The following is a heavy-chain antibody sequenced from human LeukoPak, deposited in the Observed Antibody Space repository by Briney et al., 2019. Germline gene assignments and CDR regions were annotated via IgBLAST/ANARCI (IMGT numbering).Heavy chain of an antibody. V-gene: IGHV3-74*01. CDR2: INSDGSAT. Sequence: GGSLRLSCAASGFTFSSYWMQWVRQAPGKGLVWVSRINSDGSATSHADSVKGRFTISRDNAKNTLYLQMNSLRAEDTAVYYCATTRFVGSALDYWGQGTLVTVSS. J-gene: IGHJ4*02. CDR1: GFTFSSYW. D-gene: IGHD1-26*01. CDR3: ATTRFVGSALDY.